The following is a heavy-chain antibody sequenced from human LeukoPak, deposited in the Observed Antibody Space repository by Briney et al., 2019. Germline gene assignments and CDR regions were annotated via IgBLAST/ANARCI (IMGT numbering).Heavy chain of an antibody. CDR1: GFTFSSYS. Sequence: GGSLRLSCAASGFTFSSYSMNWVRQAPGKGLEWVSPISSSSSYIYYADSVKGRFTISRDNAKNSLYLQMNSLRAEDTAVYYCARGDSSSWYPYYYYGMDVWGKGTTVTVSS. V-gene: IGHV3-21*01. CDR3: ARGDSSSWYPYYYYGMDV. CDR2: ISSSSSYI. J-gene: IGHJ6*04. D-gene: IGHD6-13*01.